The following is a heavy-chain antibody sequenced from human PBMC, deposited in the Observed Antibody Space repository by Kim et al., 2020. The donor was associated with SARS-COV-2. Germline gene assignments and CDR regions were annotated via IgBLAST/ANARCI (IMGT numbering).Heavy chain of an antibody. CDR1: GFAVSSNY. Sequence: GGSLRLSCAASGFAVSSNYMSWVRQAPGKGLEWVSVIHSGGNTYYANSVKSRFTISRDNSNNSLYLHMNNLRAEDTAIFYCARNRGVGAPADWGQGTLVTVSS. CDR3: ARNRGVGAPAD. D-gene: IGHD1-26*01. J-gene: IGHJ4*01. CDR2: IHSGGNT. V-gene: IGHV3-53*01.